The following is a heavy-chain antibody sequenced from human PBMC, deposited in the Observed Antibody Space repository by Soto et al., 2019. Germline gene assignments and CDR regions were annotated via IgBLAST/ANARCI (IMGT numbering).Heavy chain of an antibody. CDR1: GFTFGTYT. D-gene: IGHD2-21*02. J-gene: IGHJ6*02. CDR2: IGTSSSYI. CDR3: ARVMCGDCSTYYYYSMDV. V-gene: IGHV3-21*01. Sequence: RISCAASGFTFGTYTMNWVRQAPGKGLEWVSSIGTSSSYIYYADSVRGRFTISRDNAKDSLYLQMSSLRAEDTAVYYCARVMCGDCSTYYYYSMDVWGQGTTVTVSS.